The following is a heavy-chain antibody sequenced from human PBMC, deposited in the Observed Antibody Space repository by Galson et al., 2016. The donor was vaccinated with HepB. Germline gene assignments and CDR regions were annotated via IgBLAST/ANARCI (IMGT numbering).Heavy chain of an antibody. Sequence: SLRLSCAASGFSFSSYAMSWVRQAPGKGLEWVSTITGRGTSTYYADSVEGRFTISRDNSKSTLYLQMNGLRAEDTAVYYCAKDPQWTTSSRDAFDVWGQGTMLTVFS. CDR2: ITGRGTST. V-gene: IGHV3-23*01. D-gene: IGHD6-6*01. CDR3: AKDPQWTTSSRDAFDV. CDR1: GFSFSSYA. J-gene: IGHJ3*01.